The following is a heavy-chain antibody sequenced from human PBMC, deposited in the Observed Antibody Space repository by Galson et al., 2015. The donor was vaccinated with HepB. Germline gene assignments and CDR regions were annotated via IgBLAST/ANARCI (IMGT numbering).Heavy chain of an antibody. Sequence: SVKVSCKASGYTFTSYDINWVRQATGQGLEWMGWMNPNSGNTGYAQKFQGRVTMTRNTSISTAYMELSSLRSEDTAVYYCARERGGGYCSSTSCYVNWFDPWGQGTLVTVSS. CDR1: GYTFTSYD. J-gene: IGHJ5*02. CDR2: MNPNSGNT. CDR3: ARERGGGYCSSTSCYVNWFDP. D-gene: IGHD2-2*01. V-gene: IGHV1-8*01.